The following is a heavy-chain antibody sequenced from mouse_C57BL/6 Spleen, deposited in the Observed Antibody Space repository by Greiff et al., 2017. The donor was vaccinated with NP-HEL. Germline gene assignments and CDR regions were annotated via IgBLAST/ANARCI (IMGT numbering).Heavy chain of an antibody. D-gene: IGHD1-1*01. CDR3: ARFYYYGSSPYYAMGY. Sequence: QVQLKQSGAELARPGASVKLSCKASGYTFTSYGISWVKQRTGQGLEWIGEIYPRSGNTYYNEKFKGKATLTADKSSSTAYMELRSLTSEDSAVYFCARFYYYGSSPYYAMGYWGQGTSVTVSS. CDR1: GYTFTSYG. CDR2: IYPRSGNT. V-gene: IGHV1-81*01. J-gene: IGHJ4*01.